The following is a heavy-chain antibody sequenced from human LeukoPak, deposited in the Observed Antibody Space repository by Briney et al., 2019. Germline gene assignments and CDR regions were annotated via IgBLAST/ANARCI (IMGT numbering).Heavy chain of an antibody. CDR2: IYYSGST. V-gene: IGHV4-59*01. CDR3: ARDFSGSYYRSGGMDV. J-gene: IGHJ6*02. Sequence: SETLSLTCTVSGGSISSYYWSWIRQPPGKGLEWIGYIYYSGSTNYNPSLKSRVTILVDTSKNQFSLKLSSVTAADTAVYYCARDFSGSYYRSGGMDVWGQGTTVTVSS. D-gene: IGHD1-26*01. CDR1: GGSISSYY.